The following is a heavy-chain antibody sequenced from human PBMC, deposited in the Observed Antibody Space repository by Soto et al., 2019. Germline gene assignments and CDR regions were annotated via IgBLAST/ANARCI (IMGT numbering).Heavy chain of an antibody. CDR2: ISGSGGYT. D-gene: IGHD2-21*02. J-gene: IGHJ4*02. Sequence: EVQLLESGGGLVQPGGSLRLSCAASGFSFSSYAMSWVRQAPGKGLEWVSAISGSGGYTYYADSVRGRFTISRDNSKHTLYLQMNSLRAEDTAVYYCAKGETYCGGDCYSGYWGQGTLVTVSS. V-gene: IGHV3-23*01. CDR1: GFSFSSYA. CDR3: AKGETYCGGDCYSGY.